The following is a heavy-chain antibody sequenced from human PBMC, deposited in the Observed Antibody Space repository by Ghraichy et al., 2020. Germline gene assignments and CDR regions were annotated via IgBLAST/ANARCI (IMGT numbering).Heavy chain of an antibody. D-gene: IGHD1-26*01. CDR2: IKNRVGSYAT. CDR3: ATWLAGAPRY. Sequence: GGSLRLSCAASGFTFGDHYMDWVRQAPGKGLEWVGRIKNRVGSYATEYAAALTGRFSISRDESRRSVYLQMSSLRFEDTAVYFCATWLAGAPRYWCQGTLGTLSS. J-gene: IGHJ4*02. CDR1: GFTFGDHY. V-gene: IGHV3-72*01.